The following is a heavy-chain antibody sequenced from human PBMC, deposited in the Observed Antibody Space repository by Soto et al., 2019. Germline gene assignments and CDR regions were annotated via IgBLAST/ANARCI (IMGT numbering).Heavy chain of an antibody. CDR3: VRAVGGSFLFDY. J-gene: IGHJ4*02. CDR1: GFTFSDYY. D-gene: IGHD2-15*01. CDR2: ISDSAAFT. V-gene: IGHV3-11*05. Sequence: GGSLRLSCAASGFTFSDYYMGWVRQAPGKGLEWVSFISDSAAFTSYADSVKGRFTVSRDNAKNSLYLRLNSLTAEDTAVYFCVRAVGGSFLFDYWGPGSLVTVSS.